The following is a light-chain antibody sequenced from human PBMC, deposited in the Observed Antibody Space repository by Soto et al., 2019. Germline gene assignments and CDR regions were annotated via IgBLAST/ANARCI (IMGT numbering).Light chain of an antibody. J-gene: IGKJ2*01. Sequence: EIVLVQSPGTLSLSPGERATLSCRASQSVSNNYLAWYQQKPGQAPRLLIYGASSRATGVPDRFTGSGTGRDFGLAITSLEPEDFAWYYEQPYGFSPFMFTFGRGTKVGVK. V-gene: IGKV3-20*01. CDR1: QSVSNNY. CDR3: QPYGFSPFMFT. CDR2: GAS.